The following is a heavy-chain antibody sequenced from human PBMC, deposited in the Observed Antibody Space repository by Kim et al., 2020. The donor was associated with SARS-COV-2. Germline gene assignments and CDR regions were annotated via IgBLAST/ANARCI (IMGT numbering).Heavy chain of an antibody. D-gene: IGHD2-21*02. V-gene: IGHV3-49*02. CDR3: TRGLVVTAIPRLNAFDI. J-gene: IGHJ3*02. Sequence: VKGRFTISRDDSKSIAYLQMNSLKTEDTAVYYCTRGLVVTAIPRLNAFDIWGQGTMVTVSS.